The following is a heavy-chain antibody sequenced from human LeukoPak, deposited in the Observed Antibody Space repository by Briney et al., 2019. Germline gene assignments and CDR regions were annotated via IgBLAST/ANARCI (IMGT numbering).Heavy chain of an antibody. D-gene: IGHD6-13*01. Sequence: PGGSLRLSCAVSGFTFSSHWMNWVRQAPGKGLEWVASIKQDGGEKSYVDSVKGRFTISRDNAKNSLYLQMSSLRVEDTVIYYCARDGTAAGLYFDLWGQGTLVTVSS. CDR1: GFTFSSHW. CDR3: ARDGTAAGLYFDL. J-gene: IGHJ4*01. V-gene: IGHV3-7*01. CDR2: IKQDGGEK.